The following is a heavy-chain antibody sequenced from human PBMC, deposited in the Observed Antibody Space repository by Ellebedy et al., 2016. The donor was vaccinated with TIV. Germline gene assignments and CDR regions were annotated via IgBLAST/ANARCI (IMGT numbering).Heavy chain of an antibody. Sequence: PGGSLRLSCAASGFTFSDYYMSWIRQAPGQGLEGVSYISSSGSTIYYADAVKGRFTISRDNAKNSLYLQMNSLRAEDTDVYYCARDRLGLNDYWGQGTLVTVSS. CDR3: ARDRLGLNDY. D-gene: IGHD4/OR15-4a*01. CDR1: GFTFSDYY. J-gene: IGHJ4*02. CDR2: ISSSGSTI. V-gene: IGHV3-11*01.